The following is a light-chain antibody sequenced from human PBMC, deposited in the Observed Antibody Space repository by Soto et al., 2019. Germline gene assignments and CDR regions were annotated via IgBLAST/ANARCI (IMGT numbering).Light chain of an antibody. J-gene: IGKJ1*01. Sequence: EIVLTQSPATLSLSPVESPTLSCRASQSVSSSYLAWYQQKPGQAPRLLIYGASNRATGIPDRFSGSGSGTDFTLTIGRLEPEDFAVYYCQQYGSSPRTFGQGTKVDIK. CDR1: QSVSSSY. CDR3: QQYGSSPRT. V-gene: IGKV3-20*01. CDR2: GAS.